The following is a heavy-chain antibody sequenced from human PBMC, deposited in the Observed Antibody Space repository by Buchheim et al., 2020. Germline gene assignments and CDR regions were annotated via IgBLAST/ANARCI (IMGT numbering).Heavy chain of an antibody. CDR3: ARAGFNNYYILQY. CDR1: GFTVSGNF. D-gene: IGHD4-11*01. CDR2: IYSSDST. J-gene: IGHJ4*02. Sequence: EVQLVESGGGLVQPGGSLRLSCAASGFTVSGNFLHWVRQAPGKGLEWVSIIYSSDSTYYADSVKGRFTISRDTSKNTLYLQMNSLRVEDTAVYYCARAGFNNYYILQYWGQGTL. V-gene: IGHV3-66*01.